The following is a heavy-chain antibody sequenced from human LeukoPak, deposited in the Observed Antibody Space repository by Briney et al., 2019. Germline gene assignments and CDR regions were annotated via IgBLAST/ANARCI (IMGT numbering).Heavy chain of an antibody. CDR2: IYSGGST. CDR3: ARVVSPVTTDY. J-gene: IGHJ4*02. Sequence: GGSLRLSCAASGFTVSSNYMSWVRQAPGKGLEWVSVIYSGGSTYYADSVKGRFTISRDNSKNTLYLQMNSLRAEDTAVYYCARVVSPVTTDYWGQGTLVAVSS. V-gene: IGHV3-66*01. D-gene: IGHD4-17*01. CDR1: GFTVSSNY.